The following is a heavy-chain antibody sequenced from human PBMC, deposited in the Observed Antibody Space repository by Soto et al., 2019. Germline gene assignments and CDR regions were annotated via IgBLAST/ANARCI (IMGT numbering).Heavy chain of an antibody. Sequence: SGPYAGEPTQTLTLTCTFSGFSLSTSGMCVSWIRQPPGKALEWLALIDWDDDKYYSTSLKTRLTISKDTSKNQVVLTMTNMDPVDTATYYCARKLYSGSYGSFDIWGQGTMVTVSS. CDR2: IDWDDDK. J-gene: IGHJ3*02. D-gene: IGHD1-26*01. CDR1: GFSLSTSGMC. CDR3: ARKLYSGSYGSFDI. V-gene: IGHV2-70*01.